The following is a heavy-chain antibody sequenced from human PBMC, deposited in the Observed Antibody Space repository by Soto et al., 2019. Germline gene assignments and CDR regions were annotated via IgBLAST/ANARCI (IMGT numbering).Heavy chain of an antibody. CDR1: GFTFSGYA. CDR2: ISGSGGST. V-gene: IGHV3-23*01. D-gene: IGHD2-15*01. CDR3: AKSDGNGDAFDI. Sequence: PGGSLRLSCAASGFTFSGYAMSWVRQAPGKGLEWVSAISGSGGSTYYADSVKGRFTISRDNSKNTLYLQMNSLRAEDTAVYYCAKSDGNGDAFDIWGQGTMVTVSS. J-gene: IGHJ3*02.